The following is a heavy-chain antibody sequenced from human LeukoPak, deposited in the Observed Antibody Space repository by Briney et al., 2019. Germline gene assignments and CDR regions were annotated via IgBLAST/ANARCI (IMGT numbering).Heavy chain of an antibody. J-gene: IGHJ4*02. CDR3: ARVRLLLWFGEADY. D-gene: IGHD3-10*01. V-gene: IGHV3-30*04. CDR2: ISYDGSNK. CDR1: GFTFSSYA. Sequence: GGSLRLSCAASGFTFSSYAMHWVRQAPGKGLEWVAVISYDGSNKYYADSVKGRFTISRDNSKNTLYLQMNSLRAEDTAVYYCARVRLLLWFGEADYWGQGTLVTVSS.